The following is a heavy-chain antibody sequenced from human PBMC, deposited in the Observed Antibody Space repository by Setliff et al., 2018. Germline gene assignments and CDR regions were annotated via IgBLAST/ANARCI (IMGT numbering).Heavy chain of an antibody. CDR1: AFTFNKYA. CDR2: ITVSGHST. J-gene: IGHJ5*02. V-gene: IGHV3-23*01. Sequence: PGGSLRLSCAAPAFTFNKYAVTWLRQAPGRGLEWVSSITVSGHSTYADSVKGRFSISRDNSRNTLYLQMNSLRAEDTASYFCSRDPNGDYVGAFDPWGQGILVTVSS. D-gene: IGHD4-17*01. CDR3: SRDPNGDYVGAFDP.